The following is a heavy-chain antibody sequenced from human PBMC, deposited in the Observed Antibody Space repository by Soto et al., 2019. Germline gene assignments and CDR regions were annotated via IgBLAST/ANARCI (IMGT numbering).Heavy chain of an antibody. V-gene: IGHV4-34*01. CDR1: GGSFSGYY. J-gene: IGHJ5*02. CDR2: INHSGST. Sequence: SETLSLTCAVYGGSFSGYYWSWIRQPPGKGLEWIGEINHSGSTNYNPSLKSRVTISVDTSKNQFSLKLSSVTAADTAVYYCARKYYDFWSGYYVGFDWFDPWGQGTLVTVSS. CDR3: ARKYYDFWSGYYVGFDWFDP. D-gene: IGHD3-3*01.